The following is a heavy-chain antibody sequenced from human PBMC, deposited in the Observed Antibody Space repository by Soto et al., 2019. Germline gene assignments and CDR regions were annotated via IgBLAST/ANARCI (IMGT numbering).Heavy chain of an antibody. CDR3: ARIDYDILTGYYGAVAY. CDR1: GFSLSTSGMC. CDR2: IDWDDDK. V-gene: IGHV2-70*01. D-gene: IGHD3-9*01. J-gene: IGHJ4*02. Sequence: GRTLVNATQSLTLTCTFSGFSLSTSGMCVSWIRQPPGKALECLALIDWDDDKYYSTSLKTRLTISKDTSKNQVVLTMTNMDPVDTATYYCARIDYDILTGYYGAVAYWGQGTLVTGSS.